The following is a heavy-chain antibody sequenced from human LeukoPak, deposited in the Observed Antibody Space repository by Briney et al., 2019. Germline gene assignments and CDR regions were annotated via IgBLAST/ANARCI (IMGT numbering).Heavy chain of an antibody. CDR1: GFTFSSFW. Sequence: RGSLRLSCAASGFTFSSFWMSWVRQAPGKGLEWVANIKQGGSERYYVDSVKGRFTISRDNAKNSLYLQMNSLRAEDTAVYYCARGVVTILLDYWGQGTLVTVSS. J-gene: IGHJ4*02. V-gene: IGHV3-7*01. D-gene: IGHD3-3*01. CDR2: IKQGGSER. CDR3: ARGVVTILLDY.